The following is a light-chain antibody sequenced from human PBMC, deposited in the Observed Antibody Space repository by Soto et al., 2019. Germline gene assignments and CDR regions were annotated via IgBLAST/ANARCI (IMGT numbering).Light chain of an antibody. CDR1: QSLLYSDGNTH. Sequence: DVVMTQSPLSLAVTLGQPASISCRSSQSLLYSDGNTHLNWFHQRPGQSPRRLIYKVSNRDSGVPDRFRGSGSGNDFTLKISRVEAEDVGGYYCMQGTHWPPYTFGQGTKLEIK. V-gene: IGKV2-30*01. CDR3: MQGTHWPPYT. CDR2: KVS. J-gene: IGKJ2*01.